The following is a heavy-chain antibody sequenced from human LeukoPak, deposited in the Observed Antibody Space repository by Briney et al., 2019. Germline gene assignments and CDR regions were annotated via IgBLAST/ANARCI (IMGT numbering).Heavy chain of an antibody. CDR3: ARGGFYCGGDCYVDY. J-gene: IGHJ4*02. CDR2: INHSGGT. V-gene: IGHV4-34*01. Sequence: SETLSLTCAVYGGSFIPYYWSWIRQPPGKGLEWIGEINHSGGTNYNPSLKSRVTISVDTSKNQFSLKLSSVTAADTAVYYCARGGFYCGGDCYVDYWGQGTLVTVSS. D-gene: IGHD2-21*02. CDR1: GGSFIPYY.